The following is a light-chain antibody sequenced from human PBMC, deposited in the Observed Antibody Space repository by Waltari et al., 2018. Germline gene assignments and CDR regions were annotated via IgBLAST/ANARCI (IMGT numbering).Light chain of an antibody. V-gene: IGLV2-14*03. CDR2: DVT. CDR1: SSDVGGYNH. J-gene: IGLJ2*01. Sequence: QSALTQSASVSGSPGQSITISCTGTSSDVGGYNHVSWYQQHPGKAPKLMIYDVTNRTSGVSSRFSGSKSGNTAALTIAGRQAEDEADYYCSSYTSSSALVFGGGTKLTVL. CDR3: SSYTSSSALV.